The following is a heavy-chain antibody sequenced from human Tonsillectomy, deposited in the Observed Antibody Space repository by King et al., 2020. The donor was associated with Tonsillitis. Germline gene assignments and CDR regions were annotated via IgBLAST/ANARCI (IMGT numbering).Heavy chain of an antibody. CDR2: IYYSGST. D-gene: IGHD3-10*01. CDR3: AEGPYGSGSYYNS. V-gene: IGHV4-39*01. J-gene: IGHJ4*02. Sequence: QLQESGPGLVKPSETLSLTCTVSGGSISSSSYYWGWIRQPPGKGLEWIGSIYYSGSTYYNPSLKSRVTISVDTSKNQFSLKLSSVTAADTAVYYCAEGPYGSGSYYNSWGQGTLVTVSS. CDR1: GGSISSSSYY.